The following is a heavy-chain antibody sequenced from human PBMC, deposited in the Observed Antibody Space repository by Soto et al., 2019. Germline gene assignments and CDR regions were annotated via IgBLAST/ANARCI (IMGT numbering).Heavy chain of an antibody. D-gene: IGHD3-10*01. V-gene: IGHV4-39*01. CDR3: ARQGFGATHGLVDV. CDR1: GGSSRGGSCY. CDR2: IYYSGST. J-gene: IGHJ6*02. Sequence: PSETLCLTWTVSGGSSRGGSCYWSWLRQPPGKGLEWIGSIYYSGSTYYNPSLKSRVTISVDTSKNQFSLKLSSVTAADTALYYCARQGFGATHGLVDVWGQGTTVTVSS.